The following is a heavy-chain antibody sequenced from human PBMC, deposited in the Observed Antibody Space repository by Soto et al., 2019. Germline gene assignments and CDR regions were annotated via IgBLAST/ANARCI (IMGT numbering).Heavy chain of an antibody. V-gene: IGHV4-61*01. CDR3: ARDYPGGLPTTG. CDR2: IAYTGTT. CDR1: GDSVRSGNYY. Sequence: QVQLQESGPGLVKPSETLSLTCTVSGDSVRSGNYYWSWIRQPPGKGLEWIGFIAYTGTTHYNPSLKSRITISGDMSKIQFSLKMSSVTAADTAVYYCARDYPGGLPTTGWGQGILVTVSS. J-gene: IGHJ4*02. D-gene: IGHD2-21*02.